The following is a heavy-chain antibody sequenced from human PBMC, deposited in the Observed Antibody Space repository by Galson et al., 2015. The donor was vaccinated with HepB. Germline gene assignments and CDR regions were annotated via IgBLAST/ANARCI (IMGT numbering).Heavy chain of an antibody. CDR3: ASAYDSVNGFDF. CDR2: VNHSGST. D-gene: IGHD3-22*01. CDR1: GGSFSGYY. V-gene: IGHV4-34*01. Sequence: ETLSLPCAVYGGSFSGYYWRWIRQPPGKGLEWIGEVNHSGSTNYNPSLESRVTISVHTSKKQFSLKLSSVTAADTAVYYCASAYDSVNGFDFWGQGTLVTVSS. J-gene: IGHJ3*01.